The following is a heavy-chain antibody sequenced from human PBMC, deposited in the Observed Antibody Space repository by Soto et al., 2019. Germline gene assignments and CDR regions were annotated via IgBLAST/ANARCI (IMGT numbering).Heavy chain of an antibody. CDR3: AREYSSSSRYYYYGMDV. D-gene: IGHD6-6*01. J-gene: IGHJ6*02. Sequence: GSLRLSCAASGFTFSDYYVSWIRQAPGKGLEWVSYISSSGSTIYYADSVKGRFTISRDNAKNSLYLQMNSLRAEDTAVYYCAREYSSSSRYYYYGMDVWGQGTTVTVSS. V-gene: IGHV3-11*04. CDR1: GFTFSDYY. CDR2: ISSSGSTI.